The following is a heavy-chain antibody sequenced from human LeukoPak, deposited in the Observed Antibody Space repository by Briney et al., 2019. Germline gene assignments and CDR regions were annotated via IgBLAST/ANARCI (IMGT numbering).Heavy chain of an antibody. CDR2: ISSSSTYT. D-gene: IGHD3-10*01. J-gene: IGHJ4*02. V-gene: IGHV3-21*01. CDR1: GFTFSSYN. CDR3: ARAISMVRGVDY. Sequence: GGSLRLSCAASGFTFSSYNMNWVHQAPGKGLEWVSSISSSSTYTYYADSVKGRFTISRDNAKNSLYLQMNSLRAEDTAVYYCARAISMVRGVDYWGQGTLVTVSS.